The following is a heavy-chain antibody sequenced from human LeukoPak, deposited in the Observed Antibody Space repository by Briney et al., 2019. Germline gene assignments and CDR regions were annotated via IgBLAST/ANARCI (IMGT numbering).Heavy chain of an antibody. CDR1: GYTFTSYD. V-gene: IGHV1-8*01. D-gene: IGHD2-2*01. CDR2: MNPNSGNT. J-gene: IGHJ2*01. Sequence: RASVKVSCKASGYTFTSYDINWVRQATGQGLEWMGWMNPNSGNTGYAQKFQGRVTMTRNTSISTAYMELSSLRSEDTAVYYCARVTTMPENFDLWGRGTLVTVSS. CDR3: ARVTTMPENFDL.